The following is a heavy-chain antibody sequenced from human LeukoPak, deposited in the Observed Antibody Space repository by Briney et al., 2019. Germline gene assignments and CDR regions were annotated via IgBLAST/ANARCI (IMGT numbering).Heavy chain of an antibody. Sequence: GGSLRLSCAASGFTFSSYGMHWVRQAPGKGLEWVAVISYDGSNKYYADSVKGRFTISRDNSKNTLYLQVNSLRAEDTAVYYCAKVVYGSGWCFDTWGQGTMVTVSS. CDR2: ISYDGSNK. CDR3: AKVVYGSGWCFDT. CDR1: GFTFSSYG. J-gene: IGHJ3*02. D-gene: IGHD6-19*01. V-gene: IGHV3-30*18.